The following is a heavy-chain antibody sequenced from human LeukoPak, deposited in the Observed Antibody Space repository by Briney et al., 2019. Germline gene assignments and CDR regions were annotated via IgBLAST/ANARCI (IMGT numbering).Heavy chain of an antibody. CDR1: GFTFSDYY. J-gene: IGHJ4*02. D-gene: IGHD3-10*01. Sequence: GGSLRLSCAASGFTFSDYYMSWIRQAPGKGLEWVSYISSSSSYTNYADSVKGRFTISRDNAKNSLYLQMNSVRAEDTAVYYCARDLNTMVRGVPDYWGQGTLVTVSS. CDR3: ARDLNTMVRGVPDY. V-gene: IGHV3-11*06. CDR2: ISSSSSYT.